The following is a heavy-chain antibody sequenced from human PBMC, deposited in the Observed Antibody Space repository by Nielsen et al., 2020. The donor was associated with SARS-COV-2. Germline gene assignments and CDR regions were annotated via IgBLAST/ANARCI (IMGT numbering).Heavy chain of an antibody. CDR3: ARGHCSRTNCYMPGDY. Sequence: ASVKVSCKVSGYTFTTYAIHWVRQAPGQRPEWMGWINAGNGNTKYSQKFQGRVTITRDTSASTAYMDLTSLRSEDTAVYYCARGHCSRTNCYMPGDYWGQGTLVTVSS. CDR1: GYTFTTYA. CDR2: INAGNGNT. J-gene: IGHJ4*02. D-gene: IGHD2-2*02. V-gene: IGHV1-3*01.